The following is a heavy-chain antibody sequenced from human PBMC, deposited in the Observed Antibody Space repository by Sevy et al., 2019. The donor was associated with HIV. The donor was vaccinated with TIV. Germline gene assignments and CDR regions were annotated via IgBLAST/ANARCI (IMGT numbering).Heavy chain of an antibody. CDR2: IRYDGNNT. V-gene: IGHV3-30*02. Sequence: GGSLRLSCTASGFTFRNYGMHWVRQAPGKGLEWVAFIRYDGNNTYYEDSVKGRFTISRDNSKNTLYLQMNSLRAEDTSVYYCAKDESHCGGECDPTFFDYWGQGSLVTVSS. CDR3: AKDESHCGGECDPTFFDY. CDR1: GFTFRNYG. J-gene: IGHJ4*02. D-gene: IGHD2-21*01.